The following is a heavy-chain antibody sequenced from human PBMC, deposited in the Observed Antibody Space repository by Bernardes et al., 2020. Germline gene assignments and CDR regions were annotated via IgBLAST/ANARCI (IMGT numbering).Heavy chain of an antibody. CDR3: ARGGDQAAGPLGGFDP. V-gene: IGHV3-13*01. CDR1: GFTFSSYD. D-gene: IGHD6-19*01. Sequence: GGSLRLSCAASGFTFSSYDMHWVRQATGNGLEWVSAIGTAGDTYYPGSEKGRFTISRENAKNSLYLQMNSLRAGDTAVYYCARGGDQAAGPLGGFDPWGQGTLVTVSS. J-gene: IGHJ5*02. CDR2: IGTAGDT.